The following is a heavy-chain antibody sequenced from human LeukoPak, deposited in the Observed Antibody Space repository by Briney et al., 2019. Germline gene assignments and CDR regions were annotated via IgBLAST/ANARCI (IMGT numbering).Heavy chain of an antibody. CDR3: ARDSSSRVNWFDP. J-gene: IGHJ5*02. D-gene: IGHD6-6*01. Sequence: PSETLSLTCTVSGDSISSYYWSWIRQPAGKGLEWIGRIYSRGSTNYNPSLMSRVTMSVDTSKNQFSLKLTSVTAADTAVYFCARDSSSRVNWFDPWGQGTLVTVSS. CDR2: IYSRGST. CDR1: GDSISSYY. V-gene: IGHV4-4*07.